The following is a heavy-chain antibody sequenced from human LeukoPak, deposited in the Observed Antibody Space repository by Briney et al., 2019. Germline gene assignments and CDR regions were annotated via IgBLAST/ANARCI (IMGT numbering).Heavy chain of an antibody. V-gene: IGHV1-46*01. J-gene: IGHJ6*03. CDR3: ARGGLGNYDILTGNYKYYYYMDV. Sequence: ASVKVSCKASGYTFTSYYIHWVRQAPGQGLEWMGKINPSGGTTTNAQTFLGRPTMTRDTSTNTVYMELSSLRSEDTAVYYCARGGLGNYDILTGNYKYYYYMDVWGEGTTVTVSS. CDR1: GYTFTSYY. CDR2: INPSGGTT. D-gene: IGHD3-9*01.